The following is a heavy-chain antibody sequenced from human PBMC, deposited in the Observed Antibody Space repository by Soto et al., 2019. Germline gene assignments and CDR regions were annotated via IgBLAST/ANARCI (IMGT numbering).Heavy chain of an antibody. V-gene: IGHV3-33*01. CDR2: IWYDGSNK. D-gene: IGHD6-13*01. CDR1: GFTFSSYG. CDR3: ARDNSSSWYGQTNWFDP. Sequence: QVQLVESGGGVVQPGRTLTLSCAASGFTFSSYGMHWVRQAPGKGLEWVAVIWYDGSNKYYADSVKGRFTISRDNSKNTRYLHMNSPRAEDTAVYYCARDNSSSWYGQTNWFDPWGQGTLVTVSS. J-gene: IGHJ5*02.